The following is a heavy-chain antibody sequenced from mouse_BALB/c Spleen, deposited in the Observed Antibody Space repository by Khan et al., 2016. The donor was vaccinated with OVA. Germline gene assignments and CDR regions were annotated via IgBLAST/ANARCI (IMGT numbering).Heavy chain of an antibody. CDR2: ITNSGST. CDR1: GYSITRDYA. Sequence: EVQLQESGPGLVKPSQSLSLTCTVTGYSITRDYAWNWIRQFPGNKLEWMGYITNSGSTNYNPSLNSRISIHRDTSKNQFFLQLNSVTTEDTAIYYCASELGRYYAMDYWGQGTSVTVSS. V-gene: IGHV3-2*02. D-gene: IGHD4-1*01. J-gene: IGHJ4*01. CDR3: ASELGRYYAMDY.